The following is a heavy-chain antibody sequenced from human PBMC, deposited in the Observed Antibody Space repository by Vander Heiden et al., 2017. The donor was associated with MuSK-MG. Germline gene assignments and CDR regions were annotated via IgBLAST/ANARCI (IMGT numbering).Heavy chain of an antibody. D-gene: IGHD3-3*01. CDR3: ARQTIFGMINTMDV. V-gene: IGHV4-34*01. Sequence: QVQLQQWGAGLLKPSATLSLTCAVYGGSFSGYYWSWIRQPPGKGLEWIGEINHSGSTNYNPSLKSRVTISVDTSKKQFSLNVISVTAADTAVYYCARQTIFGMINTMDVWGKGTTVTVSS. CDR2: INHSGST. CDR1: GGSFSGYY. J-gene: IGHJ6*04.